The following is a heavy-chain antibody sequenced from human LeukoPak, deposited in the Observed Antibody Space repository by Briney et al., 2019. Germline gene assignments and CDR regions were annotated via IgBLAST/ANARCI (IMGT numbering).Heavy chain of an antibody. CDR3: ARLAGTTGTAFDI. D-gene: IGHD1/OR15-1a*01. Sequence: PGGSLRLSCAASGFTFSSYAMSWVRQAPGKGLEWVSAISGSGGSTYYADSVKGRFTISRDNAKNSLYLQMNSLRAEDTAVYYCARLAGTTGTAFDIWGQGTMVTVSS. J-gene: IGHJ3*02. V-gene: IGHV3-23*01. CDR2: ISGSGGST. CDR1: GFTFSSYA.